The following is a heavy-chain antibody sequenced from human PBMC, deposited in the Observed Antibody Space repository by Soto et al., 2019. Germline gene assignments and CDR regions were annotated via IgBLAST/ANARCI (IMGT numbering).Heavy chain of an antibody. CDR3: ARANGDYALFYYYYGMDV. V-gene: IGHV3-23*01. Sequence: VQLLESGGGLVQPGGSLRLSCAASGLTFSSYAMSWVRQAPGKGLEWVSGISGSSDSTDYADSVKGRFTISRDNAKNSLYLQMNSLRAEDTAVYYCARANGDYALFYYYYGMDVWGQGTTVTVSS. D-gene: IGHD4-17*01. CDR1: GLTFSSYA. J-gene: IGHJ6*02. CDR2: ISGSSDST.